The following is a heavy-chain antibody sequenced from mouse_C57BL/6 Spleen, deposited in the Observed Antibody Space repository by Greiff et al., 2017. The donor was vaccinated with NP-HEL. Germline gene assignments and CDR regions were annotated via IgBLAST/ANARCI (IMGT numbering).Heavy chain of an antibody. CDR1: GFSLTSYG. CDR2: IWSGGST. D-gene: IGHD2-3*01. J-gene: IGHJ2*01. V-gene: IGHV2-2*01. Sequence: QVQLKESGPGLVQPSQSLSITCTVSGFSLTSYGVHWVRQSPGKGLEWLGVIWSGGSTDYNAACISRLSISKDNSKSQVFFKMNSLQADDTAIYYCARNSLGRWLLHFDYWGQGTTLTVSS. CDR3: ARNSLGRWLLHFDY.